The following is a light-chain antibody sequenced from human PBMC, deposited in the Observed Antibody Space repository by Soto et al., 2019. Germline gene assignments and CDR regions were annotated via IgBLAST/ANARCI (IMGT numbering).Light chain of an antibody. CDR3: QQRSNWLWT. CDR2: DGS. Sequence: EIVLTQSPATLSLSPGERATLSCRASQSVSTYLAWYQQKPGQAPRLLIYDGSNRATGIPARFSGSGSGTDFTLTISSLEAEDVAVYYCQQRSNWLWTFGQGTKVEIK. V-gene: IGKV3-11*01. J-gene: IGKJ1*01. CDR1: QSVSTY.